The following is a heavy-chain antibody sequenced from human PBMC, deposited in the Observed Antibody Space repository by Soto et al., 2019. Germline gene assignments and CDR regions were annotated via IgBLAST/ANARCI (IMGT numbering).Heavy chain of an antibody. D-gene: IGHD3-10*01. CDR3: ARDRSLRYYGSGAPAFDI. Sequence: ASVKVSCKASGYTFTGYYMHWVRQAPGQGLEWMGWINPNSGGTNYAQKFQGWVTMTRDTSISTAYMELSRLRSDDTAVYYCARDRSLRYYGSGAPAFDIWGQGTMVTVSS. V-gene: IGHV1-2*04. CDR1: GYTFTGYY. CDR2: INPNSGGT. J-gene: IGHJ3*02.